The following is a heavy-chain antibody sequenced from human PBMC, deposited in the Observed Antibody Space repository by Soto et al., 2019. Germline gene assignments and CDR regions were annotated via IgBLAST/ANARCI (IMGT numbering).Heavy chain of an antibody. CDR2: ISAYNGNT. V-gene: IGHV1-18*04. Sequence: XSVKVSCKASGYTFTSYGISWVRQAPGQGLEWMGWISAYNGNTNYAQKLQGRVTMTTDTSTSTAYMELRSLRSDDTAVYYCARGGYCSSTSCYQNYFDFWGQGALVTVSS. CDR1: GYTFTSYG. CDR3: ARGGYCSSTSCYQNYFDF. J-gene: IGHJ4*02. D-gene: IGHD2-2*01.